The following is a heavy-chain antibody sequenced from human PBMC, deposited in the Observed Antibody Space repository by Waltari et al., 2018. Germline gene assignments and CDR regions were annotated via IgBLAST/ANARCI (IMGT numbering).Heavy chain of an antibody. D-gene: IGHD5-12*01. J-gene: IGHJ6*03. CDR3: ARVDVVATIFPYYYYYMDV. Sequence: QVQLQESGPGLVKPSQTLSLTCTVSGGSVSSGDYYWSWIRQPPGKGLEWIGYIYYSGSTYYNPSLKSRVTISVDTSKNQFSLKLSSVTAADTAVYYCARVDVVATIFPYYYYYMDVWGKGTTVTVSS. CDR1: GGSVSSGDYY. V-gene: IGHV4-30-4*08. CDR2: IYYSGST.